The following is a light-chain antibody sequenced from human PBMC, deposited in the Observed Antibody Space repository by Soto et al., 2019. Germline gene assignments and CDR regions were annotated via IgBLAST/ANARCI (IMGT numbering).Light chain of an antibody. CDR2: GTS. Sequence: EIVLTQSPGTLSLSPGERATLSCRASQSVGSNYLIWYQQKPGQAPRLLISGTSSRATGIPARFSGSGSGTDFTLIITRLETEDSAMYYCKQYGGSPYTFSQGTKLEIK. V-gene: IGKV3-20*01. J-gene: IGKJ2*01. CDR1: QSVGSNY. CDR3: KQYGGSPYT.